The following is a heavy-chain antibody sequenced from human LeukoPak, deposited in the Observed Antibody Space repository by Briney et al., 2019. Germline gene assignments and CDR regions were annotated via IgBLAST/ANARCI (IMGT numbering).Heavy chain of an antibody. Sequence: SETLSLTCTVSGGSISSGGYYWSWIRQHPGKGLEWIGYIYYSGSTYYNPSLKSRVTISVDTSKNQFSLKLSSVTAADTAVYYCARGGGRAYSYPYWGQGTLVTVSS. J-gene: IGHJ4*02. CDR2: IYYSGST. V-gene: IGHV4-31*03. D-gene: IGHD5-18*01. CDR1: GGSISSGGYY. CDR3: ARGGGRAYSYPY.